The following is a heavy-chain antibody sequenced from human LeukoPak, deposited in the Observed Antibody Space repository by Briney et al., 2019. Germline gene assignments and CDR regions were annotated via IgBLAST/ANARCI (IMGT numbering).Heavy chain of an antibody. V-gene: IGHV3-21*01. CDR3: ARGLVVVPAANVGFDY. J-gene: IGHJ4*02. Sequence: GGSLRLSCAASGFTFSSYSMNWVRQAPGKGLEWVSSISSSSSYIYYADSVKGRFTIPRDNAKNSLYLQMNSLRAEDTAVYYCARGLVVVPAANVGFDYWGQGTLVTVSS. D-gene: IGHD2-2*01. CDR1: GFTFSSYS. CDR2: ISSSSSYI.